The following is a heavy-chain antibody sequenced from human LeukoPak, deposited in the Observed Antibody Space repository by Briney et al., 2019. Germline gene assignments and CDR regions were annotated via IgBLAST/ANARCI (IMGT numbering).Heavy chain of an antibody. CDR2: IYNSGST. J-gene: IGHJ5*02. CDR3: ARPSRAGFDP. V-gene: IGHV4-61*02. CDR1: GGSISRGSYY. Sequence: SETLSLTCSVSGGSISRGSYYWNWIRQPAGKGLEWMGRIYNSGSTNYNPSLKSRVTISTDMSKNQFSLKLTSVTAADTAVYYCARPSRAGFDPWGQGTLVTVSS.